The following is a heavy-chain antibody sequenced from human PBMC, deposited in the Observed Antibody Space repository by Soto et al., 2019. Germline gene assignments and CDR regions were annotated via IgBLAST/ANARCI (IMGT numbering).Heavy chain of an antibody. V-gene: IGHV3-20*04. Sequence: EVQLVESGGGVVRPGGSLRLSCAASGFTFDDYGMSWVRQAPGKGLEWVSGINWNGGSTGYADSVKGRFTISRDNAKNSLYLQMNSLRAEDTALYYCARDRDYVWGSYRCGGLDYWGQGTLVTVSS. J-gene: IGHJ4*02. CDR2: INWNGGST. D-gene: IGHD3-16*02. CDR1: GFTFDDYG. CDR3: ARDRDYVWGSYRCGGLDY.